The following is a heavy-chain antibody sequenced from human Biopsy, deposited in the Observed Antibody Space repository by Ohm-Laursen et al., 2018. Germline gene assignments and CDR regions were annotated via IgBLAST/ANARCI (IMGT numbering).Heavy chain of an antibody. V-gene: IGHV1-46*01. Sequence: ASVTASCKASGYSFTSYYMHWVRQAPGEGLEWMGMINLSGSTTSYPQILQGRVTMTRDTSKSTVYMELSSLRSADTAVYFCARNTGWYGDLYYFDYWGQGTLVTVSS. D-gene: IGHD6-19*01. CDR1: GYSFTSYY. CDR2: INLSGSTT. CDR3: ARNTGWYGDLYYFDY. J-gene: IGHJ4*02.